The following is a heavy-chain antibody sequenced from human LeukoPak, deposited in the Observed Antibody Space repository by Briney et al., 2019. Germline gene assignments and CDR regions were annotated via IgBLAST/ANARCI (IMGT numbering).Heavy chain of an antibody. CDR2: TYYRSKWYY. CDR1: GDSVSSNSAA. J-gene: IGHJ4*02. Sequence: PSQTLSLTCAISGDSVSSNSAAWNWIRQSPSRGLEWLGRTYYRSKWYYDYAASVKSRIIINPDTSKNQFSLQLNSVTPEDTAVYYCARGRSGIGVSLFEYWGQGTLVTVSS. D-gene: IGHD6-13*01. CDR3: ARGRSGIGVSLFEY. V-gene: IGHV6-1*01.